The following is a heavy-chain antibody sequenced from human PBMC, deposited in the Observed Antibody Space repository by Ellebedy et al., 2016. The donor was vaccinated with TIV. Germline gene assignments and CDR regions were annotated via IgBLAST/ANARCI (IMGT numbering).Heavy chain of an antibody. J-gene: IGHJ4*02. CDR1: GFTFSSFA. CDR3: AKGSSAAFTYDRVGFEY. V-gene: IGHV3-23*01. Sequence: GGSLRLSCAASGFTFSSFAMHWVRQAPGQGLEWLSVISSDGSNTYHADSVKGRFTITSDNYKNPLYLQMNRLRTEDTAVYFCAKGSSAAFTYDRVGFEYWGQGALVTVS. CDR2: ISSDGSNT. D-gene: IGHD3-22*01.